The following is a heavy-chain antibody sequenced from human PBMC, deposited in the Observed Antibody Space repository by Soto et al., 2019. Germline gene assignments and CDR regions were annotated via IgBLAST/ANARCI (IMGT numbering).Heavy chain of an antibody. CDR1: GSSISSIYW. J-gene: IGHJ6*02. CDR2: THHSGTT. V-gene: IGHV4-4*02. CDR3: ARVRYDSWSADPTYGLDV. D-gene: IGHD3-3*01. Sequence: PSETLSLTCSVSGSSISSIYWYTWVRQPPGKRLEWIVETHHSGTTNYNPSLMSRVTISVDKSKNQLSLKLSSVTAADTAVYYCARVRYDSWSADPTYGLDVWGQGTTVTVSS.